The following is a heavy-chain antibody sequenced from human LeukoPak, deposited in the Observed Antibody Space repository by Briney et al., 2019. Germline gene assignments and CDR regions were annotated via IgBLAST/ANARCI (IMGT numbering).Heavy chain of an antibody. CDR3: AKTWGSKGRRDYYFNY. D-gene: IGHD7-27*01. Sequence: GGALRLSCAASGFTFSSYAMSWVRQAPGKGLEWVSAISGSGGSTYYADSVKGRFTISRDNSKNTLYLQMNSLRAEDTAVYYCAKTWGSKGRRDYYFNYWGQGTLVTVSS. CDR1: GFTFSSYA. V-gene: IGHV3-23*01. CDR2: ISGSGGST. J-gene: IGHJ4*02.